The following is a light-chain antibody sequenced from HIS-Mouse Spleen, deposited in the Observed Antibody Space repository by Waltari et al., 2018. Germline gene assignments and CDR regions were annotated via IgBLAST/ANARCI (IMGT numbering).Light chain of an antibody. CDR3: YSTDSSGNHRV. CDR1: ALPKKY. CDR2: EDS. V-gene: IGLV3-10*01. Sequence: SYELTQPPSVSVSPGQTARITCSGDALPKKYAYWYQQKPGQPPVLVIYEDSKRPSGIPERFSGSSSGTMATLTISGAQVEDEADYYCYSTDSSGNHRVFGGGTKLTVL. J-gene: IGLJ2*01.